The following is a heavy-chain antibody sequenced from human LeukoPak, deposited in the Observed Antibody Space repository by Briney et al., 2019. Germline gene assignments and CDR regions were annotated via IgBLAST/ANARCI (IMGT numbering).Heavy chain of an antibody. Sequence: PGGSLRVSCAASGFTFSSYWMHWVRQAPGKGLVWVSRLNSDGSSTRYADSVKGRFTISRDNAKNTLYLQMDSLRAEDTAVYYCARGGYYVSRSYVYWRQGTLVTVSS. CDR3: ARGGYYVSRSYVY. CDR2: LNSDGSST. CDR1: GFTFSSYW. V-gene: IGHV3-74*01. J-gene: IGHJ4*02. D-gene: IGHD3-10*01.